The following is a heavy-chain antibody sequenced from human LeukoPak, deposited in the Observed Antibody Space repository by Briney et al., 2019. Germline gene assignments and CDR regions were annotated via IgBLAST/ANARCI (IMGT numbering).Heavy chain of an antibody. V-gene: IGHV3-74*01. CDR3: ASVSSGTTLDY. CDR1: GFTFSSYW. CDR2: INRDGTDT. Sequence: PGGSLRLSCAASGFTFSSYWMHWARHAPGKGLVGVSHINRDGTDTRCVDSVKGRFTISRDNAKNTLYLQMHSLRAEDTAVYYCASVSSGTTLDYWGQGTLVSVSS. J-gene: IGHJ4*02. D-gene: IGHD1-1*01.